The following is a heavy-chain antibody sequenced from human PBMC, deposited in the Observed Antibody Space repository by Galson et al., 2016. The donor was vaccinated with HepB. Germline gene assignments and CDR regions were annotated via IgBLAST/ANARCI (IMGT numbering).Heavy chain of an antibody. CDR3: AKDTQMEYCYSGSCYYYYGMDV. CDR1: GFTFDDYT. J-gene: IGHJ6*02. V-gene: IGHV3-43*01. D-gene: IGHD2/OR15-2a*01. CDR2: ISWDGGGT. Sequence: SLRLSCAASGFTFDDYTMHWVRQAPGKGLECVSLISWDGGGTYYADSVKGRFTISRDNSKNCLYLQMNSLKIEDTAFYYCAKDTQMEYCYSGSCYYYYGMDVWGQGTAVTVS.